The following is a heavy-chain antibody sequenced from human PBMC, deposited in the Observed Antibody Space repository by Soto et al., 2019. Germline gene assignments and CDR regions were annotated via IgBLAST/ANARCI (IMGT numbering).Heavy chain of an antibody. CDR3: ARVSENYFYY. CDR2: IIPIFGTA. J-gene: IGHJ4*01. V-gene: IGHV1-69*06. Sequence: AVKVYCPSAGGTFSSYAISWLRQAPGQGLEWMGGIIPIFGTANYAQKFQGRVTITADKSTSTAYMELSSLRSEDTAGYYCARVSENYFYYWGQGTWVTVSS. CDR1: GGTFSSYA. D-gene: IGHD3-10*01.